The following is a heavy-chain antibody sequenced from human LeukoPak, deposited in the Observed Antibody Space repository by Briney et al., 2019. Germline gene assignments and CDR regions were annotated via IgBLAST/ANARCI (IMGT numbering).Heavy chain of an antibody. CDR2: INQDEGQK. D-gene: IGHD3-9*01. Sequence: GGSLRLSCEASGFNIRNNWMSWVRLAPGKGLEYVANINQDEGQKYYVDSVKGRFTISKDTAKNSLNPQMNSLRAEDTGVYYCARDNYDIRGQGTLVTVSS. CDR3: ARDNYDI. CDR1: GFNIRNNW. J-gene: IGHJ4*02. V-gene: IGHV3-7*01.